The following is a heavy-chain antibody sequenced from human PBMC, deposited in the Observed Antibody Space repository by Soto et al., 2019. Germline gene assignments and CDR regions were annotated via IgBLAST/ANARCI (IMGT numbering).Heavy chain of an antibody. CDR1: GFTFSSYE. Sequence: EVQLVESGGGLVQPGGSLRLSCAASGFTFSSYEMNWVRQAPGKGLEWVSYISSSGSTIYYADSVKGRFTISRDNAKNSLYLQMNSMRAEDTAVYYCARNNLYYDFWSGYYGLDYWGQGTLVTVS. J-gene: IGHJ4*02. CDR2: ISSSGSTI. D-gene: IGHD3-3*01. V-gene: IGHV3-48*03. CDR3: ARNNLYYDFWSGYYGLDY.